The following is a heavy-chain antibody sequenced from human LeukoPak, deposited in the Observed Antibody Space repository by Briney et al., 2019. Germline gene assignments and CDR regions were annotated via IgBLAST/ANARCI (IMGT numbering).Heavy chain of an antibody. Sequence: SVKVSCKASGGTFSSYAISWVRQAPGQGLEWMGGIIPIFGTANYAQKFQGRVTITTDESTSTAYMELRSLRSDDTAVYYCAREVTYSNHFDYWGQGTLVTVSS. CDR1: GGTFSSYA. J-gene: IGHJ4*02. CDR2: IIPIFGTA. D-gene: IGHD4-11*01. V-gene: IGHV1-69*05. CDR3: AREVTYSNHFDY.